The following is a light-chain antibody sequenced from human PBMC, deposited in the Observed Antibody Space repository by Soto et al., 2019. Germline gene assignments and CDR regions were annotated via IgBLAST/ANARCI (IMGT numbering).Light chain of an antibody. CDR2: EVT. Sequence: QSALAQPASVSGSPGQSITISCTGTSDDVGAYNSVSWYQQHPGKAPKLIIYEVTHRPSGVSNRFSGSKSGNTASLTISGLQAEDEADYYCSSYTASNILEVFGTGTKLTVL. CDR3: SSYTASNILEV. J-gene: IGLJ1*01. V-gene: IGLV2-14*01. CDR1: SDDVGAYNS.